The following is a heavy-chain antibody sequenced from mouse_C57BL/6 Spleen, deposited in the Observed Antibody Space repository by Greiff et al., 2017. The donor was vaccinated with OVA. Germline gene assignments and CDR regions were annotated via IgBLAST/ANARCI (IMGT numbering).Heavy chain of an antibody. J-gene: IGHJ3*01. Sequence: LVESGAELVRPGASVTLSCKASGYTFTDYEMHWVKQTPVHGLEWIGAIDPETGGTAYNQKFKGKAILTADKSSSTAYMELRSLTSEDSAVYYCTINLVGFAYWGQGTLVTVSA. CDR1: GYTFTDYE. V-gene: IGHV1-15*01. CDR2: IDPETGGT. CDR3: TINLVGFAY.